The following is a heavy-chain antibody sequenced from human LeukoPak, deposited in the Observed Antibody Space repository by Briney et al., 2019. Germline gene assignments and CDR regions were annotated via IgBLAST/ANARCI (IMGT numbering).Heavy chain of an antibody. D-gene: IGHD3-9*01. Sequence: GGSLRLSCAASGFTFSSYAMHWVRQAPGKGLEWVAVIPYDGSNKYYADSVKGRFTISRDNSKNTLYLQMNSLRAEDTAVYYCARTGWLLSTYYFDYWGQGTLVTVSS. J-gene: IGHJ4*02. CDR1: GFTFSSYA. CDR3: ARTGWLLSTYYFDY. V-gene: IGHV3-30-3*01. CDR2: IPYDGSNK.